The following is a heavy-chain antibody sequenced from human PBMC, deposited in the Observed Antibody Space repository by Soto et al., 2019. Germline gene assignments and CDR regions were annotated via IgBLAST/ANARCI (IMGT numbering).Heavy chain of an antibody. CDR2: MYFGGSF. CDR1: GASVSNGY. J-gene: IGHJ5*02. V-gene: IGHV4-59*02. Sequence: QMQLQASGPGLVKPSETLSLTCNVSGASVSNGYWSWIRQPPGKALEWIGFMYFGGSFNYNPSLTSRATISVETSKNQCSMMLTSVTASDTAVYYCAGSYYDSTCFAVDPWGQGTLVTVSS. D-gene: IGHD1-26*01. CDR3: AGSYYDSTCFAVDP.